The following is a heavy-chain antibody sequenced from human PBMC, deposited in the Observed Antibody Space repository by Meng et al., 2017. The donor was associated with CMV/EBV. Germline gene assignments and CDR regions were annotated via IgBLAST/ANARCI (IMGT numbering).Heavy chain of an antibody. CDR2: IKQDGSEK. J-gene: IGHJ6*02. CDR1: GFIFSSYG. V-gene: IGHV3-7*01. D-gene: IGHD2-2*01. Sequence: GGSLRLSCEASGFIFSSYGMHWVRQAPGKGLEWVANIKQDGSEKYYVDSVKGRFTISRDNAKNSLYLQMNSLRAEDTAVYYCARDRVKYQLLSHYYYGMDVWGQGTTVTVSS. CDR3: ARDRVKYQLLSHYYYGMDV.